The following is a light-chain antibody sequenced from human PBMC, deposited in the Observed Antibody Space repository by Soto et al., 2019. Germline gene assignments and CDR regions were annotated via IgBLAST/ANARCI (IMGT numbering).Light chain of an antibody. CDR1: SSDVGGYNY. CDR2: DVS. J-gene: IGLJ1*01. V-gene: IGLV2-14*01. CDR3: SSYTSSSTLV. Sequence: QFVLTQPASVSGSPGQSITISCTGTSSDVGGYNYVSWYQQHPGKAPKLMIYDVSNRPSGVSNRFSGSKSGNTASLTISGLQAEDEVDYYCSSYTSSSTLVFGTGTKVTVL.